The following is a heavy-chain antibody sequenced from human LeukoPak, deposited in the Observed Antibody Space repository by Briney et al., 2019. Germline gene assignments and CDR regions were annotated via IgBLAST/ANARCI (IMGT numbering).Heavy chain of an antibody. CDR2: IYYSGST. J-gene: IGHJ5*02. CDR1: GGSISSGDYY. Sequence: SQTLSLTCTVSGGSISSGDYYWSWIRQPPGKGLEWIGYIYYSGSTYYNPSLKSRVTISVDTSKNQFSLKLSSVTAADPAVYNCAREVRNWNYGRFDPWGQGTLVTVSS. CDR3: AREVRNWNYGRFDP. D-gene: IGHD1-7*01. V-gene: IGHV4-30-4*08.